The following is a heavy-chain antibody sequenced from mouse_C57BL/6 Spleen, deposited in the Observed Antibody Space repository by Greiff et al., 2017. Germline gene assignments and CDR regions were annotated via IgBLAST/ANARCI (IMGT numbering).Heavy chain of an antibody. V-gene: IGHV5-17*01. Sequence: EVTLVESGGGLVKPGGSLKLSCAASGFTFSDYGMHWVRQAPEKGLEWVAYFSSGGSTTSYADTVKGRFTTSRANAKHTLFIQMTGLRSEDTAMDYCARGGYSWFAYWGQGTLVTVSA. CDR1: GFTFSDYG. CDR3: ARGGYSWFAY. J-gene: IGHJ3*01. CDR2: FSSGGSTT. D-gene: IGHD2-3*01.